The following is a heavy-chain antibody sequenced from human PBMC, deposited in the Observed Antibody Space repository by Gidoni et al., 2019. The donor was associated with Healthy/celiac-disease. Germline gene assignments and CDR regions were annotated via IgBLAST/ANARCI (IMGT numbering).Heavy chain of an antibody. CDR1: GGTFSSYA. CDR3: ARQPYCGGDCYGYGMDV. J-gene: IGHJ6*02. D-gene: IGHD2-21*02. V-gene: IGHV1-69*04. Sequence: QVQLVQSGAEVKKPGSSVKVSCKASGGTFSSYAISWERQAPGQGLEWMGRIIPILGIANYAQKFQGRVTITADKSTSTAYMELSSLRSEDTAVYYCARQPYCGGDCYGYGMDVWGQGTTVTVSS. CDR2: IIPILGIA.